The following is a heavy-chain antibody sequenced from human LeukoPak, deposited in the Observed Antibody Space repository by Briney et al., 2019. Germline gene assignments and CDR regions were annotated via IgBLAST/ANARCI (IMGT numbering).Heavy chain of an antibody. V-gene: IGHV3-23*01. D-gene: IGHD3-10*01. CDR3: AKDARHREDYFDY. Sequence: GGSLRLSCAASGFTFSSYAMSWVRQAPGKGLEWVSSISGSDGSTYYADSVKGRFTISRDNSKNTLYLQMNSLRAEDTAVYYCAKDARHREDYFDYWGRGTLVTVSS. J-gene: IGHJ4*02. CDR1: GFTFSSYA. CDR2: ISGSDGST.